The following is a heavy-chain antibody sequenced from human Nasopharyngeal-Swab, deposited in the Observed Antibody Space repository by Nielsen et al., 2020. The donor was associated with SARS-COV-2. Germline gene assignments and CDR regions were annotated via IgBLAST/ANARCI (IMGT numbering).Heavy chain of an antibody. CDR3: AKEGATGWFDP. CDR1: GVSITSQY. J-gene: IGHJ5*02. CDR2: ISHNSGT. V-gene: IGHV4-59*11. Sequence: SETLSLTCTVSGVSITSQYWSWIRQPPGKGLEWIGYISHNSGTSYSPSLKNRVTMFLDTSKNQFSLRLRSLNAADTAVYYCAKEGATGWFDPWGQGTLVTVSS.